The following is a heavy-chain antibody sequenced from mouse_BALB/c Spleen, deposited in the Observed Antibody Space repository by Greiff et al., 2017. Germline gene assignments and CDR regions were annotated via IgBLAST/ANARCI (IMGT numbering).Heavy chain of an antibody. J-gene: IGHJ3*01. CDR1: GFTFSSYA. CDR3: ARGERFAY. Sequence: EVKVEESGGGLVKPGGSLKLSCAASGFTFSSYAMSWVRQTPEKRLEWVASISSGGSTYYPDSVKGRFTISRDNARNILYLQMSSLRSEDTAMYYCARGERFAYWGQGTLVTVSA. V-gene: IGHV5-6-5*01. CDR2: ISSGGST.